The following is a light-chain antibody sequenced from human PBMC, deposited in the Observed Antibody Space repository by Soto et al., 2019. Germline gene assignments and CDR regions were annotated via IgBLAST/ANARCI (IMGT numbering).Light chain of an antibody. Sequence: VLTQPPSVSGAPGQRVTISCTGSSSNIGAGYAVHWYQQLPGTAPKLLIYGNNYRPSGVPDRFSGSKSGTSASLAITGLQAEDEADYYGQSYDSSLSTYVFGTGTKVTVL. CDR2: GNN. CDR1: SSNIGAGYA. CDR3: QSYDSSLSTYV. V-gene: IGLV1-40*01. J-gene: IGLJ1*01.